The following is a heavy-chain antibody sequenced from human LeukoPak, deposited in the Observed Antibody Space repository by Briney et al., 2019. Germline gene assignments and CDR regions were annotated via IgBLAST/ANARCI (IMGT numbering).Heavy chain of an antibody. CDR1: GFTFDGYA. CDR3: AKEGGYKLRYVDV. V-gene: IGHV3-43D*03. Sequence: GGSLRLSCAASGFTFDGYAMHRVRQAPGKGLEWVSLISWDGGSTYYADSVKGRFTISRDNSKNSLYLQMNSLRAEDTALYYCAKEGGYKLRYVDVWGKGTTVTVSS. D-gene: IGHD3-22*01. J-gene: IGHJ6*03. CDR2: ISWDGGST.